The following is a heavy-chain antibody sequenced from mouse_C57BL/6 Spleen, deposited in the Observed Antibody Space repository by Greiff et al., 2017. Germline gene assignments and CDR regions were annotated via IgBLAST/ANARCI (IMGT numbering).Heavy chain of an antibody. CDR3: ASSLNVDYGYGLDY. CDR1: GYTFTSYW. CDR2: IDPSDSYT. Sequence: QVQLQQPGAELVKPGASVKLSCKASGYTFTSYWMQWVQQRPGQGLEWIGEIDPSDSYTNYNHKFKGQATLTVDPSSSTAYMQLSSLTSEDSAVYYCASSLNVDYGYGLDYWGQGTTLTVSS. D-gene: IGHD2-2*01. J-gene: IGHJ2*01. V-gene: IGHV1-50*01.